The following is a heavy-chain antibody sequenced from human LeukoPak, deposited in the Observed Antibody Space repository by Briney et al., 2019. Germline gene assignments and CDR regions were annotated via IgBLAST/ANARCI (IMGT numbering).Heavy chain of an antibody. Sequence: ASVKVSCKASGYTFTDYYMHWVRQAPGQGLEWMGWINPNSGGTNYAQKFQGRVTMTRDTSISTAYMELSRLRSDDTAVYYCARLGIAVEDAFDIWGQGTMVTVSS. D-gene: IGHD6-19*01. CDR1: GYTFTDYY. V-gene: IGHV1-2*02. J-gene: IGHJ3*02. CDR3: ARLGIAVEDAFDI. CDR2: INPNSGGT.